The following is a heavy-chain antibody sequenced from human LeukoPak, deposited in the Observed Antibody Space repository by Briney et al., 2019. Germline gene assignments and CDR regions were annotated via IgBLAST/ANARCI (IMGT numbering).Heavy chain of an antibody. CDR1: GFTFSDYG. CDR2: IRYDGSNK. CDR3: ASDGVAVAGIQHPPDY. Sequence: GGSLRLSCAASGFTFSDYGMYWVRQAPGKGLEWVAFIRYDGSNKKYADSVKGRFTISRDNSKNTLYLQMNSLRAEDTAVYYCASDGVAVAGIQHPPDYWGQGTLVTLSS. J-gene: IGHJ4*02. D-gene: IGHD6-19*01. V-gene: IGHV3-30*02.